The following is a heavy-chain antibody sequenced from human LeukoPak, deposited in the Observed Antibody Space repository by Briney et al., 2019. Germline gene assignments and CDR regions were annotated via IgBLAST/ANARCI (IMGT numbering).Heavy chain of an antibody. CDR3: ASVPGLLWFGVYPPANWFAP. CDR1: GYTFTGYY. D-gene: IGHD3-10*01. Sequence: RASVKVSCKASGYTFTGYYMHWVRQAPGQGLEWMGWINTNSGGTNYAQKFPGRVTISRDTSISTAYMQMSSLRSADTAVYYCASVPGLLWFGVYPPANWFAPWGEGTLVTVSS. CDR2: INTNSGGT. V-gene: IGHV1-2*02. J-gene: IGHJ5*02.